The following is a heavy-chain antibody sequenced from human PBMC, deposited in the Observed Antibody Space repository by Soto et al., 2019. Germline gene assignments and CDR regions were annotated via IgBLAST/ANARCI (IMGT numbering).Heavy chain of an antibody. V-gene: IGHV3-23*01. CDR1: GFSFGTYA. D-gene: IGHD2-2*01. Sequence: PGGSLRLSCAASGFSFGTYAMSWVRQAPGKGLEWVSFISAGGVSTFYAGSVKGRFTISRDNSKSTLFLQMNSLRAEDTAIYYCAQDGMYCTSASCFVAYWGQGTRVTVSS. CDR2: ISAGGVST. J-gene: IGHJ4*02. CDR3: AQDGMYCTSASCFVAY.